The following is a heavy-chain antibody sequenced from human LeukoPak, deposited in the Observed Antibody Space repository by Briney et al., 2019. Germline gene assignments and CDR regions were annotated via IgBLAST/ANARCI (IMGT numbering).Heavy chain of an antibody. CDR3: ARVRLYYDFWSGYRSSWFDP. CDR2: INHSGST. CDR1: GGSFSGYY. Sequence: PTETLSLTCAVYGGSFSGYYWSWIRQPPGKGLEWIGEINHSGSTNYNPSLKSRVTISVDTSKNQFSLKLSSVTAADTAVYYGARVRLYYDFWSGYRSSWFDPWGQGTLVTVSS. J-gene: IGHJ5*02. V-gene: IGHV4-34*01. D-gene: IGHD3-3*01.